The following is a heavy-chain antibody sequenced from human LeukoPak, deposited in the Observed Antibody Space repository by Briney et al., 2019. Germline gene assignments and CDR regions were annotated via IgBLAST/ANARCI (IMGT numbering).Heavy chain of an antibody. J-gene: IGHJ5*02. Sequence: SETLSLTCAVSGYSISSGYYWGWIRQPPGKGLEWIGSIYHSGSTYYNPSLKSRVTISVDTSKNQFSLKLSSVTAADTAVYYCARDDGSGSYYRPGNWFDPWSQGTLVTVSS. CDR2: IYHSGST. V-gene: IGHV4-38-2*02. CDR3: ARDDGSGSYYRPGNWFDP. CDR1: GYSISSGYY. D-gene: IGHD3-10*01.